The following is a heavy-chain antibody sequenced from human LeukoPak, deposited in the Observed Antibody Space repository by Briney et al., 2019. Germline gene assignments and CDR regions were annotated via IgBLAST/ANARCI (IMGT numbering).Heavy chain of an antibody. CDR1: GGSLSGSFSGYY. Sequence: SETLSLTCAVYGGSLSGSFSGYYWTFIRQTPGKGLEWIGEINHSGSTNYNPSLKSRVTISVDTSKNQFSLKLNSLTAADTAVYYCATFRWGIGSEYWGQGTLATVSS. CDR3: ATFRWGIGSEY. CDR2: INHSGST. V-gene: IGHV4-34*01. J-gene: IGHJ4*02. D-gene: IGHD3-16*01.